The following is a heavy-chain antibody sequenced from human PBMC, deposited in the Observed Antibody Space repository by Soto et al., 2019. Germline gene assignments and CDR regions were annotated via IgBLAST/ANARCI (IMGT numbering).Heavy chain of an antibody. D-gene: IGHD3-16*02. V-gene: IGHV1-2*04. Sequence: QVQLVQSGAEVKKPGASVKVSCKAAGYTFTGYYMHWVRQAPGQGIEWMGWINPNSGGTNYAQKFQGWVTMTRDTSISTAYMELSRLRSDDTAVYYCARQIMITFGGVIVQVFDYWGQGTLVTVSS. CDR3: ARQIMITFGGVIVQVFDY. CDR1: GYTFTGYY. CDR2: INPNSGGT. J-gene: IGHJ4*02.